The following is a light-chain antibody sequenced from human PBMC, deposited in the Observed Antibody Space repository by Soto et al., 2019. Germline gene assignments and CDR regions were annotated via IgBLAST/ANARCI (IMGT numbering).Light chain of an antibody. V-gene: IGLV2-11*01. Sequence: QSVLTQPASVSGSPGQSITISCTGTSSDVGGYNYVSWYQQHPGKAPKLMIYDVSKRPSGVPDRFSGSKSGNTASLTISGLQAEDDADYYCCSYSGSYTSYVFGTGTKLTVL. CDR3: CSYSGSYTSYV. CDR2: DVS. CDR1: SSDVGGYNY. J-gene: IGLJ1*01.